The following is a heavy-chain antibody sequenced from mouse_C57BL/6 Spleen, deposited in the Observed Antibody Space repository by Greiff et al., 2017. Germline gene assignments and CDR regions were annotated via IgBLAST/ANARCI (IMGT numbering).Heavy chain of an antibody. D-gene: IGHD2-4*01. CDR2: INPSSGNT. Sequence: VQLEESGAELANPGASVKLSCKASGYTFPSYWMPWVKQRPGQGLEWIGYINPSSGNTKYNQKFKDKATLTADKSSSPAYMQLSSLTSANAAVYYCARGVDDYDGAFYAMGGWGQGTTVTAAS. CDR1: GYTFPSYW. CDR3: ARGVDDYDGAFYAMGG. J-gene: IGHJ4*01. V-gene: IGHV1-7*01.